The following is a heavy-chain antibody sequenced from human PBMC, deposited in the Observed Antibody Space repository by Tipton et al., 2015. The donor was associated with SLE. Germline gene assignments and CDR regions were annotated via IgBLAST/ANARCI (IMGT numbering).Heavy chain of an antibody. Sequence: TLSLTCTVSGGSISSGSYYWSWIRQPAGKGLEWIGYIYTSGSTNYNPSLKSRVTISVDTSKNQFSLKLSSVTAADTAVYYCARGSRQWIVVDYYYYGMDVWGQGTTVTVSS. D-gene: IGHD2-15*01. V-gene: IGHV4-61*09. CDR2: IYTSGST. J-gene: IGHJ6*02. CDR3: ARGSRQWIVVDYYYYGMDV. CDR1: GGSISSGSYY.